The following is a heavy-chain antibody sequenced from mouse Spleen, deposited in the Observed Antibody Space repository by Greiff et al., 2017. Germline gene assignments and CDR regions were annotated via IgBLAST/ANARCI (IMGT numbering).Heavy chain of an antibody. J-gene: IGHJ2*01. D-gene: IGHD2-10*01. V-gene: IGHV3-6*01. CDR3: ARAYSAPYYFDY. CDR1: GYSITSGYY. Sequence: ESGPGLVKPSQSLSLTCSVTGYSITSGYYWYWIRQLPGNKLEWMGYRSYDGSNNYNPSLKNRISITRDTSKNQFFLKLNSVTTEDTSTYYCARAYSAPYYFDYWGQGTTLTVSS. CDR2: RSYDGSN.